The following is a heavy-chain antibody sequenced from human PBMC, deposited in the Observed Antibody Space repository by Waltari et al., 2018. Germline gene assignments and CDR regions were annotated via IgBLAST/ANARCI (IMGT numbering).Heavy chain of an antibody. D-gene: IGHD3-10*01. Sequence: QVQLQQWGAGLLKPSETLSLTCAVYGGSFSGYYCSWIRQPPGKGLEWIGEINHSGSTNYNPSLKSRVTISVDTSKNQFSLKLSSVTAADTAVYYCARGWFGEFQYYDYWGQGTLVTVSS. CDR1: GGSFSGYY. CDR2: INHSGST. J-gene: IGHJ4*02. V-gene: IGHV4-34*01. CDR3: ARGWFGEFQYYDY.